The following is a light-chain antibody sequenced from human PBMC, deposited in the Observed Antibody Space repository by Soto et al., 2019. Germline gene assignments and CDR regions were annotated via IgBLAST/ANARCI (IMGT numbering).Light chain of an antibody. CDR1: QRISSTY. CDR2: GAS. V-gene: IGKV3-20*01. Sequence: EIVLTQSPDTLSLSPGERATLSCRASQRISSTYLAWFQQKPGQTPRLLISGASSRATGIPERFSGSGSGTDFTLTISRLEPEDFAVYWSQLYGSSPLFTFGPGTKVDIK. CDR3: QLYGSSPLFT. J-gene: IGKJ3*01.